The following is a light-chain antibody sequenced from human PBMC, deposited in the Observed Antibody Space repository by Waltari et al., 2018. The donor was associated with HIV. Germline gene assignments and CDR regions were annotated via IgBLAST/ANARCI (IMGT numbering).Light chain of an antibody. CDR1: SSNIGSNY. CDR3: ATRDGSLKV. J-gene: IGLJ3*02. CDR2: RNN. Sequence: QSVLTQPPSASGNPGQGVTISCVGDSSNIGSNYVYWYQQLPGTAPKVLIYRNNQRPSGVPDRFSGSKSGASASLTISGLRSADEAVYFCATRDGSLKVFGGGTKLTVL. V-gene: IGLV1-47*01.